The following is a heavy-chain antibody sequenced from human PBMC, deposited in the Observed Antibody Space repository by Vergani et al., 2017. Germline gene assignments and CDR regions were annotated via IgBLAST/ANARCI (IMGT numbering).Heavy chain of an antibody. CDR2: ISWNSGSI. V-gene: IGHV3-9*01. Sequence: EVQLVESGGGLVQPGRSLRLSCAASGFTFDDYAMHWVRQAPGKGLEWVSGISWNSGSIGYADSVKGRFTISRDNAKNYLYLQMNSLRAEDTALYYCAKGYCSSTSCYLDPWGQGTLVTVSS. D-gene: IGHD2-2*01. CDR1: GFTFDDYA. CDR3: AKGYCSSTSCYLDP. J-gene: IGHJ5*02.